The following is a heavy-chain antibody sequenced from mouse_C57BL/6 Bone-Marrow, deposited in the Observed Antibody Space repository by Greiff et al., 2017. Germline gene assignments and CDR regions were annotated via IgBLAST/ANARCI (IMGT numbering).Heavy chain of an antibody. Sequence: QVQLQQPGAELVQPGASVKLSCKASGYTFTSYWMHWVKQRPGQGLEWIGMIHPNSGSTNYNEKFKSKATLTVDKSSSTAYMQLSSLTSEDSAVYYCAKSLITTVVYFDYWGQGTTLTVSS. J-gene: IGHJ2*01. V-gene: IGHV1-64*01. D-gene: IGHD1-1*01. CDR1: GYTFTSYW. CDR3: AKSLITTVVYFDY. CDR2: IHPNSGST.